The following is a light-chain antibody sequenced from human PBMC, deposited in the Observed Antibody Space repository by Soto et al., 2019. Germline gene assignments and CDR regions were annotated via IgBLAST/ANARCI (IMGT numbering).Light chain of an antibody. J-gene: IGKJ1*01. V-gene: IGKV1-5*03. CDR2: KAS. CDR3: QKYNSKSA. CDR1: QSISSW. Sequence: DIQMTQSPSTLSASVGDRVTINCRASQSISSWLAWYQQKPGTAPKLLIYKASTLESGVPSRFSGSGSGTEFTLTISRLQADDFATFFCQKYNSKSAFGQGTKVEIK.